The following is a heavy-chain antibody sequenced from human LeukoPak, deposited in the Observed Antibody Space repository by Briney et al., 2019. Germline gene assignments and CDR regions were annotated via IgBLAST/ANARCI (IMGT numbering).Heavy chain of an antibody. V-gene: IGHV3-30*04. CDR2: ISYDGSNK. CDR1: GFTFSSYA. Sequence: GGSLRLSCAASGFTFSSYAMHWVRQAPGKGLEWVAVISYDGSNKYYADSVKGRFTISRDNSKNTLYLQMNSLRAEDTAVYYCARDPYYDSSGLFDYWGQGTLVTVSS. J-gene: IGHJ4*02. D-gene: IGHD3-22*01. CDR3: ARDPYYDSSGLFDY.